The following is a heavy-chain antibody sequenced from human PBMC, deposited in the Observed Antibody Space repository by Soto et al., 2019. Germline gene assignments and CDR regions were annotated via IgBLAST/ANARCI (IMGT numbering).Heavy chain of an antibody. D-gene: IGHD4-17*01. CDR3: AREAWGTTVVTLRAFDI. V-gene: IGHV1-3*01. Sequence: ASVKVSCKASGYTFTSYAMHWVRQAPGQRLEWMGWINAGNGNTKYSQKFQGRVTITADESTSTAYMELSSLRSEDTAVYYCAREAWGTTVVTLRAFDIWGQGTMVTVSS. CDR1: GYTFTSYA. CDR2: INAGNGNT. J-gene: IGHJ3*02.